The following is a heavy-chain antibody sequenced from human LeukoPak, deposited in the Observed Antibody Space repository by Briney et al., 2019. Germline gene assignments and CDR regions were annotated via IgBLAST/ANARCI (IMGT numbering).Heavy chain of an antibody. V-gene: IGHV3-7*03. CDR1: GFTFSSYW. D-gene: IGHD3-16*01. Sequence: GGSVRLSCAASGFTFSSYWMNWARQAPGKGLEWVASINHNGNVNYYVDSVKGRFTISRDNAKNSLYLQISNLRAEDTAVYFCARGGGLDVWGQGATVTVSS. CDR3: ARGGGLDV. CDR2: INHNGNVN. J-gene: IGHJ6*02.